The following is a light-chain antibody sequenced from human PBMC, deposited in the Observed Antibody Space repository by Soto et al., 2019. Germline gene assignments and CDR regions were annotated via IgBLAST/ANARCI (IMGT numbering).Light chain of an antibody. J-gene: IGLJ1*01. Sequence: QSALTQPPSVSGAPGQRVTISCTGSSSNIGAGYHVHWYQQLPGAAPKLLIFGDSNRPSGVPDRFSGSKSGTSASLAITGLQADDEADYYCQSSDSRLSGSDVFGTGTKGTV. CDR1: SSNIGAGYH. CDR2: GDS. V-gene: IGLV1-40*01. CDR3: QSSDSRLSGSDV.